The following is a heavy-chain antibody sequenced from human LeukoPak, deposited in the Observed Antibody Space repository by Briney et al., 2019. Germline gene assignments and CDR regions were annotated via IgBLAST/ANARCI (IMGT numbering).Heavy chain of an antibody. CDR2: IWHDGNNK. CDR1: GFTFSNYG. Sequence: GGSLRLSCAASGFTFSNYGMHWVRQAPGKGLEWVAVIWHDGNNKYYADSVKGRFTISRDNSKNTLYLQMNSLRAEDTAVYYCATLYAIDYWGQGTLVTVSS. V-gene: IGHV3-30*02. CDR3: ATLYAIDY. D-gene: IGHD2-8*01. J-gene: IGHJ4*02.